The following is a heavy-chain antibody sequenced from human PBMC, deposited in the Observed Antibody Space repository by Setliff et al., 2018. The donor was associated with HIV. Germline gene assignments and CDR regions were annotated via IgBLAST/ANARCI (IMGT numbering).Heavy chain of an antibody. CDR2: IYSSGST. J-gene: IGHJ6*03. V-gene: IGHV4-59*08. CDR3: ARTDSSSWAPHGYYYYYMDV. Sequence: SETLSLTCTVSGGSISRDYWSWIRQSPGKGLEWIGYIYSSGSTIYSASLKSRVSISVDTSKNQVSLRLSSVTAADTAVYHCARTDSSSWAPHGYYYYYMDVWGKGTTVTVS. CDR1: GGSISRDY. D-gene: IGHD6-13*01.